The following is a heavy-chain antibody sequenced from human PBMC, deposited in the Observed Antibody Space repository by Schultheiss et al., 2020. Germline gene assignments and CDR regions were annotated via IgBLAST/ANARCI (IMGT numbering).Heavy chain of an antibody. V-gene: IGHV3-74*01. CDR1: GFTFSSYW. CDR3: ARVGLERSQDV. J-gene: IGHJ6*02. Sequence: GESLKISCAASGFTFSSYWMHWVRQAPGKGLVWVSRINSDGSSTSYADSVKGRFTISRDNAKNTLYLQMISLRAEDTAVYYCARVGLERSQDVWGQGTTVTVSS. CDR2: INSDGSST.